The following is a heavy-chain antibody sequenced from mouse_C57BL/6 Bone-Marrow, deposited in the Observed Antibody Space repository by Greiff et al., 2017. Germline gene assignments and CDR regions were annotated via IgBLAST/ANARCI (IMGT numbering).Heavy chain of an antibody. CDR1: GFTFSDYG. Sequence: EVQGVESGGGLVQPGGSLKLSCAASGFTFSDYGMAWVRQAPRKGPAWVAFISNLAYSIYYADTVTGRFTISRENAKNTLYLEMSSLRSEDTAMYYCARMGIYGNYVPYWGQGTLVTVSA. D-gene: IGHD2-1*01. V-gene: IGHV5-15*01. J-gene: IGHJ3*01. CDR2: ISNLAYSI. CDR3: ARMGIYGNYVPY.